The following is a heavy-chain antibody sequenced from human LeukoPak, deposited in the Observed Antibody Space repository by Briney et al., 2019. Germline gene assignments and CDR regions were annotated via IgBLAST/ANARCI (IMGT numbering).Heavy chain of an antibody. D-gene: IGHD5-18*01. CDR3: ARLRGGYNYALGPFDY. V-gene: IGHV3-21*01. CDR1: EFTFSSYS. Sequence: GGSLTLSCEASEFTFSSYSINWVRPSPGKGLEWVSSISSIRNYIYYADSVRGRFTISRDNARNSLYLQMNSLRAEDTAVYYCARLRGGYNYALGPFDYWGQGTLVTVSS. CDR2: ISSIRNYI. J-gene: IGHJ4*02.